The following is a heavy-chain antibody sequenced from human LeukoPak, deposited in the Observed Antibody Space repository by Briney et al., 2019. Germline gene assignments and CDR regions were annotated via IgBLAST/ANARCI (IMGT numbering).Heavy chain of an antibody. CDR3: AKGARGMDV. J-gene: IGHJ6*02. CDR1: GFTFSSYG. V-gene: IGHV3-30*18. CDR2: ISYDGSNK. Sequence: GGSLRLSCAASGFTFSSYGMHWVRQAPGKGLEWVAVISYDGSNKYYADSVKGRFTISRDNSKNTLYLQMNSLRAEDTAVYYCAKGARGMDVWGRGTTVTVSS.